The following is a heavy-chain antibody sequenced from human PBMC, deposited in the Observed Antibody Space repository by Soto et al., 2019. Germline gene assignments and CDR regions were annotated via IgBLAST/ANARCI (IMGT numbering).Heavy chain of an antibody. V-gene: IGHV3-33*01. CDR3: ARDPGRLQQLTRSSFYFDY. J-gene: IGHJ4*02. CDR1: GFTFSSYG. Sequence: QVQLVESGGGVVQPGRSLRLSCAASGFTFSSYGMHWVRQAPGKGLEWVAVIWYDGSNKYYADSVKGRFTISRVNSKNTLYLQMNSLRAEDTAVYYCARDPGRLQQLTRSSFYFDYWGQGTLVTVSS. D-gene: IGHD6-13*01. CDR2: IWYDGSNK.